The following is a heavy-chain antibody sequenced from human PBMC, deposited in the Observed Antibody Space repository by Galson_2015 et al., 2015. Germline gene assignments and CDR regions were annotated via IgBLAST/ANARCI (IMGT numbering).Heavy chain of an antibody. D-gene: IGHD3-22*01. CDR2: IRSKANSYAT. CDR1: GFSFSGSA. V-gene: IGHV3-73*01. Sequence: SLRLSCAASGFSFSGSAMHWVRQASGKGLEWVGRIRSKANSYATAYAASVKGRFTISRDDSINTAYLQMNSPKTEDTAIYYCTSSSGYGMDVWGQGTTVTVSS. CDR3: TSSSGYGMDV. J-gene: IGHJ6*02.